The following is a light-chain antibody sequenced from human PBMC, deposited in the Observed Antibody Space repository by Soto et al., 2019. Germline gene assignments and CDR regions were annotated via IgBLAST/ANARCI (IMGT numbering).Light chain of an antibody. Sequence: EIVLTQSPATLSLSTGERATLSCRASQSVSSYLARYQQKPGQAPRLLIYDASNRATGIPARFSGSGSGTDFTLPISSLEPEDFAVYYCQQRSNWPLTFGGGTKVEIK. CDR1: QSVSSY. CDR3: QQRSNWPLT. V-gene: IGKV3-11*01. CDR2: DAS. J-gene: IGKJ4*01.